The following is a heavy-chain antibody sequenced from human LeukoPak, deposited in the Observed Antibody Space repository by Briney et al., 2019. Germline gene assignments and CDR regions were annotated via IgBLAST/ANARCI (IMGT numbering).Heavy chain of an antibody. J-gene: IGHJ4*02. V-gene: IGHV1-2*02. CDR2: INPNSGGT. Sequence: ASVKVSCKASGYTFTGYYMNWVRQAPGQGLEWMGWINPNSGGTNYAQKFQGRVTMTRDTSISTAYMELSRLRSDDTAVYYCARSVVVPAAILSWDYWGQGTLVTVSS. D-gene: IGHD2-2*02. CDR1: GYTFTGYY. CDR3: ARSVVVPAAILSWDY.